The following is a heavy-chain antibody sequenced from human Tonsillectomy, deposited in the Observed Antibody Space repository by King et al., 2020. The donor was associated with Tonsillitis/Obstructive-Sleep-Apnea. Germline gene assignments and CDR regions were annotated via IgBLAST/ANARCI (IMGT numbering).Heavy chain of an antibody. CDR2: IKSKTNGGTT. D-gene: IGHD2-2*01. CDR1: GFTFSNAW. J-gene: IGHJ6*03. CDR3: TRDGGYCSSTSCYYYYMDV. Sequence: QLVQSGGGLVKPGGSLRLSCAASGFTFSNAWMSWVRQAPGKGLEWLGRIKSKTNGGTTDHAAPGKSRFTISRDVSKNTLYLQMKSLKTEDTAVYYWTRDGGYCSSTSCYYYYMDVWGKGTTVTVSS. V-gene: IGHV3-15*01.